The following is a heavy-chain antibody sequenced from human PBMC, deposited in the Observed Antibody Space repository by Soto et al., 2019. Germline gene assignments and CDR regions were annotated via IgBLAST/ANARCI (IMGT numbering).Heavy chain of an antibody. V-gene: IGHV1-69*01. CDR3: ARGDGVRGPMGAVNYYYGMDV. Sequence: QVQLVQSGAEVKKPGSSVKVSCKASGGTFSSYAISWVRQAPGQGLEWMGGIIPIFGTANYAQKFQGRVTITADESTSTAYMERSSLRSEDTAVYYCARGDGVRGPMGAVNYYYGMDVWGQGTTVTVSS. J-gene: IGHJ6*02. D-gene: IGHD3-10*01. CDR1: GGTFSSYA. CDR2: IIPIFGTA.